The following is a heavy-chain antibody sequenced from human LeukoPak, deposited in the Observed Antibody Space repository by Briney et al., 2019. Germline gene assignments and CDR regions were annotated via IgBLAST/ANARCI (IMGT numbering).Heavy chain of an antibody. Sequence: GGSLRLSCAASGFTFSTYSMNWVRQTPGKGLEWVSSISSSSTYIYYADSVKGRFTISRDNAKNSLYLQMNSLRVEDTAVYYCAREPTAMILWGQGTMVTVSS. CDR1: GFTFSTYS. CDR3: AREPTAMIL. D-gene: IGHD5-18*01. J-gene: IGHJ3*01. CDR2: ISSSSTYI. V-gene: IGHV3-21*01.